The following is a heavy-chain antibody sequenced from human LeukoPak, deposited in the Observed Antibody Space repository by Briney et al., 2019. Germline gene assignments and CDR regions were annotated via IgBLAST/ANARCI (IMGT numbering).Heavy chain of an antibody. D-gene: IGHD3-3*01. CDR1: GFTFSSYA. J-gene: IGHJ4*02. CDR3: ARDIPRYYDFWSGYSDPFDY. CDR2: ISYDGSNK. V-gene: IGHV3-30-3*01. Sequence: GRSLRLSCAASGFTFSSYAMHWVRQAPGKGLEWVAVISYDGSNKYYADSVKGRFTISRDNSKNTLYLQMNSLRAEDTAVYYCARDIPRYYDFWSGYSDPFDYWGQGTLVTVSS.